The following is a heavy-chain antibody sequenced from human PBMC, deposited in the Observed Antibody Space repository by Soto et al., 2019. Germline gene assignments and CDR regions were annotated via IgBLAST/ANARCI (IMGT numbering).Heavy chain of an antibody. CDR2: ISYDGNNK. J-gene: IGHJ4*02. V-gene: IGHV3-30*18. Sequence: HPGGSLRLSCAASGFTFSSYGMHWVRQAPGKGLEWVTVISYDGNNKYYADSVKGRFTISRDNSKNTLYLQMNSLRAEDTAVYYCAKTTYYYDSSGYSRGPFDFWGQGTLVPVSS. D-gene: IGHD3-22*01. CDR3: AKTTYYYDSSGYSRGPFDF. CDR1: GFTFSSYG.